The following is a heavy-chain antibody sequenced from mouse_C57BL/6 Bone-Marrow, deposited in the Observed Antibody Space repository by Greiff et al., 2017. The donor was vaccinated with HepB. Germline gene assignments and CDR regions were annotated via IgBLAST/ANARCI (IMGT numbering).Heavy chain of an antibody. CDR3: ARSLHYYGSSYPYWYFDV. Sequence: QVQLQQSGTELVKPGASVKLSCKASGYTFTSYWMHWVKQRPGQGLEWIGNINPSNGGTNYNEKFKSKATLTVDKSSSTAYMQLSSLTSEDSAVYYCARSLHYYGSSYPYWYFDVWGTGTTVTVSS. V-gene: IGHV1-53*01. CDR1: GYTFTSYW. D-gene: IGHD1-1*01. J-gene: IGHJ1*03. CDR2: INPSNGGT.